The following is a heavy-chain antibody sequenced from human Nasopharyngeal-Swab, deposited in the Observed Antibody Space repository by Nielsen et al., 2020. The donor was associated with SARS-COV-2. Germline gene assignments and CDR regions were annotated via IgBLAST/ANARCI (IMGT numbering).Heavy chain of an antibody. J-gene: IGHJ4*02. D-gene: IGHD6-13*01. CDR1: GYTFSDYF. CDR3: ARKKQLVRPFDY. Sequence: ASVKVSCKTSGYTFSDYFLHWVRAAPGQCLEWMGRLNPNTGVANYAQKFQGRVTMTRDTSLSTGYMELSSLRSDDTAVYYCARKKQLVRPFDYWGQGTLVTVSS. V-gene: IGHV1-2*06. CDR2: LNPNTGVA.